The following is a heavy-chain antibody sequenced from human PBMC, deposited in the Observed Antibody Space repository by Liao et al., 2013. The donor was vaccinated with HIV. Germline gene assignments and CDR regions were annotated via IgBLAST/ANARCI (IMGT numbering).Heavy chain of an antibody. CDR1: GDSSSNHY. CDR2: MHTSGAT. V-gene: IGHV4-4*07. J-gene: IGHJ3*02. D-gene: IGHD6-6*01. Sequence: QAQVQESGPRLVRPSETLSLTCTVTGDSSSNHYWSWIRQPAGKGLEWIGRMHTSGATSFSPSLRSRLSMSIDLSNNQISLNLSSVTAADTALYYCARSIAAPWDDAFDIWGQGTMVTVSS. CDR3: ARSIAAPWDDAFDI.